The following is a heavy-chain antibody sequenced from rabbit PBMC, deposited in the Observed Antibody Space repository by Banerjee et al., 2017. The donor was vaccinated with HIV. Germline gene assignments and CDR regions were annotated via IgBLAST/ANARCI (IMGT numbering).Heavy chain of an antibody. J-gene: IGHJ4*01. V-gene: IGHV1S45*01. CDR3: ARGSIRDAYAL. D-gene: IGHD2-1*01. Sequence: QEQLEESGGDLVKPEGSLTLTCTASGFSFSNGYVMCWVRQAPGKGLEWIACINTISGDTVYATWAKGRFTISKASWTTVTLQMTSLTAADTASYFCARGSIRDAYALWGPGTLVTVS. CDR2: INTISGDT. CDR1: GFSFSNGYV.